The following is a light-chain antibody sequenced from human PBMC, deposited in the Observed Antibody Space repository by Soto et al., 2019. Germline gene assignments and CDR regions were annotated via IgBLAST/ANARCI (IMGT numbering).Light chain of an antibody. J-gene: IGKJ1*01. CDR1: QSVSSN. CDR2: GAS. V-gene: IGKV3-15*01. CDR3: QQYNNWPQT. Sequence: EIVMTQSPATLSVSPGERATLSCRASQSVSSNYLGWYQQKPGQAPRLLIYGASTRATGIPARFSGSGSGTEFTLTISSLQSEDFAVYYCQQYNNWPQTFGQGTKVDIK.